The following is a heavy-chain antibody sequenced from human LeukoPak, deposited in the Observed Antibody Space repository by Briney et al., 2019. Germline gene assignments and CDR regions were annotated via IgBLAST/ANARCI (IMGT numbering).Heavy chain of an antibody. V-gene: IGHV4-59*01. CDR3: ARADILIGSHWYFNL. Sequence: PSVTLSLTCTVSTHSISSNYWGWLRQPPGQGLEWIVYIYYSGNTNYNPSLKGRVTISADTSKNQLSLKLSSVTAADTAVYYCARADILIGSHWYFNLWGRGTLVTVSS. D-gene: IGHD3-9*01. J-gene: IGHJ2*01. CDR1: THSISSNY. CDR2: IYYSGNT.